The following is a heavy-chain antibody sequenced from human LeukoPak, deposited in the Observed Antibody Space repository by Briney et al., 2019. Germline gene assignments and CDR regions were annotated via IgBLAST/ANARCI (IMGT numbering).Heavy chain of an antibody. Sequence: PGGSLRLSCTGSGFTFGDYVMNWVRQAPGKGLEWVSYISSSGSTIYYADSVKGRFTISRDNAKNSLYLQMNSLRAEDTAVYYCARWGYYDSSGYYNDYWGQGTLVTVSS. CDR1: GFTFGDYV. CDR2: ISSSGSTI. V-gene: IGHV3-48*03. J-gene: IGHJ4*02. D-gene: IGHD3-22*01. CDR3: ARWGYYDSSGYYNDY.